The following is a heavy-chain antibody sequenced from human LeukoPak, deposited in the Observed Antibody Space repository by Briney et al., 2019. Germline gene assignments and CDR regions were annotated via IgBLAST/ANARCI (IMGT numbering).Heavy chain of an antibody. CDR2: IYHSGST. D-gene: IGHD6-19*01. J-gene: IGHJ3*02. CDR1: GGSISSGGYS. CDR3: AREESVAGPGAFDI. V-gene: IGHV4-30-2*01. Sequence: SQTLSLTCAVSGGSISSGGYSWSWIRQPPGKGLEWIGYIYHSGSTYYNPSLKSRVTISVDRSKNQFSLKLSSVTAADTAVYYCAREESVAGPGAFDIWGQGTKVTVSS.